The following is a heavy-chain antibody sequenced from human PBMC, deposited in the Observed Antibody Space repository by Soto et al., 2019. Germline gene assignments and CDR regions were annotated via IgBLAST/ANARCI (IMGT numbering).Heavy chain of an antibody. CDR2: IKSKTEGGTI. Sequence: EVQLVESGGGLVKPGGSLRLSCAASGFSFNIARMSWVRQAPGKGLEWVGRIKSKTEGGTIDYAAPVKGRFTISRDDSKNTMYLRMNSLKTEDTAVYYCTTGFLLYVYDMDVWGQGTTVTVSS. V-gene: IGHV3-15*01. CDR3: TTGFLLYVYDMDV. CDR1: GFSFNIAR. D-gene: IGHD2-2*02. J-gene: IGHJ6*02.